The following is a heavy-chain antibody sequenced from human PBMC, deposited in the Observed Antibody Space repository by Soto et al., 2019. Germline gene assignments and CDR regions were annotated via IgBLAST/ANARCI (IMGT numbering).Heavy chain of an antibody. CDR3: AKGGTTVVTDFDY. V-gene: IGHV3-23*01. CDR1: GFTFSNYA. D-gene: IGHD4-17*01. J-gene: IGHJ4*02. CDR2: ISGSGDRT. Sequence: VQLLESGGGLVQPGGSLRLSCAASGFTFSNYAMSWVRQAQGKGLEWVSAISGSGDRTYYADSVKGRFTISRDKSKNTLYLQMSSLRAEDTALYYWAKGGTTVVTDFDYWGQGTLVTVSS.